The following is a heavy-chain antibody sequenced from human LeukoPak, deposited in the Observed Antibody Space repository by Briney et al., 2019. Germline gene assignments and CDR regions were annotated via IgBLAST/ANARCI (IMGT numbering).Heavy chain of an antibody. CDR2: ISYDGSNK. D-gene: IGHD2-2*01. CDR3: ARGALNQLLGY. CDR1: ELTSISFA. V-gene: IGHV3-30*04. J-gene: IGHJ4*02. Sequence: GGSRGPPCEASELTSISFAMNWVRQAPGKGLEWVAVISYDGSNKYYADSVKGRFTISRDNSKNTLYLQMNSLRTEDTAVYYCARGALNQLLGYWGQGTLVTVSS.